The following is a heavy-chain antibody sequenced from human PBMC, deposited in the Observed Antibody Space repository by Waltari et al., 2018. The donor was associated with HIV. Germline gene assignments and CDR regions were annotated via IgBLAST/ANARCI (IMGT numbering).Heavy chain of an antibody. CDR3: ARVSGGYDRFDN. Sequence: QVQLQESGPGLVKPSQTLSLTCTVSGGYISSGSYYWSWVRQPAGKGLEWIGRIYTRVSTSYNPALKWRVTRAVDTSRNRLSLRLGSVTAADTAVYYCARVSGGYDRFDNWGQGTLVTVSS. V-gene: IGHV4-61*02. CDR1: GGYISSGSYY. CDR2: IYTRVST. D-gene: IGHD5-12*01. J-gene: IGHJ4*02.